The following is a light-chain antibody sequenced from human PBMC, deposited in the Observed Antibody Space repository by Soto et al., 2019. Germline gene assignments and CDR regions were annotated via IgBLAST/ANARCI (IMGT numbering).Light chain of an antibody. CDR2: AAS. CDR1: QTISTY. Sequence: DIQMTQSPSSLSASVGDRVTITCRASQTISTYLNLYQQNPGKAPKLLIYAASTLQSGIPSRFXXXXXXTDXTXXISXXXXXXFXTYYCQQSHGIPYTFGQGTKLEIK. V-gene: IGKV1-39*01. CDR3: QQSHGIPYT. J-gene: IGKJ2*01.